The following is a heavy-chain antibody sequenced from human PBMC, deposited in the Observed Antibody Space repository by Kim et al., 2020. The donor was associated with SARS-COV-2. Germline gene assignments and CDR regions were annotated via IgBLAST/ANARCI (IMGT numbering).Heavy chain of an antibody. J-gene: IGHJ5*02. Sequence: ASVKVSCKASGYTFTSYAMHWVRQAPGQRLEWMGWINAVHGNTKYSQKFQGRVTITRDTSASTAYMELSSLRSEDTAVYYCASWYCSGGSCYPGGFDPWGQGTLVTVSS. CDR3: ASWYCSGGSCYPGGFDP. D-gene: IGHD2-15*01. V-gene: IGHV1-3*01. CDR2: INAVHGNT. CDR1: GYTFTSYA.